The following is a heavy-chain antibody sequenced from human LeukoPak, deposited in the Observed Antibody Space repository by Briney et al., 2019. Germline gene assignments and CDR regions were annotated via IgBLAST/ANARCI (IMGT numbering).Heavy chain of an antibody. CDR1: GGSFSGYY. V-gene: IGHV4-34*01. CDR2: INHSGST. Sequence: SETLSLTCAVYGGSFSGYYWSWIRQPPGKGLEWIGEINHSGSTNYNPSLKSRVTISVDTSKNQFSLKRSSVTAADTAVYYCARGGTAYYDILTGYYPNSFYYGMDVWGQGTTVTVSS. D-gene: IGHD3-9*01. J-gene: IGHJ6*02. CDR3: ARGGTAYYDILTGYYPNSFYYGMDV.